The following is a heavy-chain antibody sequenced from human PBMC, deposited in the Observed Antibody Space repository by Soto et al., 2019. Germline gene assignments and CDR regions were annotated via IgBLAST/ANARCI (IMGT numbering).Heavy chain of an antibody. V-gene: IGHV1-24*01. CDR1: GYTLTELS. CDR2: FDPGDGET. CDR3: ATLYSGSYYPYYFDY. J-gene: IGHJ4*02. Sequence: ASVKVSCKVSGYTLTELSMHWVRQAPGKGLEWMGGFDPGDGETIYAQKFQGRVTMTEDTSTDTAYMELSSLRSEDTAVYYCATLYSGSYYPYYFDYWGQGTLVTVSS. D-gene: IGHD1-26*01.